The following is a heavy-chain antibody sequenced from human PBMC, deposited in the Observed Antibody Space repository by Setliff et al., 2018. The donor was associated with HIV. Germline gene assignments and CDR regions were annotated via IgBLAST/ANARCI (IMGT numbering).Heavy chain of an antibody. J-gene: IGHJ3*02. Sequence: SETLSLTCAVYGGSLSGYHWSWIRQSPGKGLEWIGEINHSGSTNYNPSLKNRVLISVDTSKNQFSLKLNSVTAADTAVYYCARGRDDYNYDPFDIWGQGTMVTVSS. CDR3: ARGRDDYNYDPFDI. V-gene: IGHV4-34*01. D-gene: IGHD4-4*01. CDR1: GGSLSGYH. CDR2: INHSGST.